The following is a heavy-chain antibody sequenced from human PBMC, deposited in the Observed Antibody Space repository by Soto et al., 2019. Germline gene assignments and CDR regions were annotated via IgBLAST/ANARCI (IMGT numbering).Heavy chain of an antibody. D-gene: IGHD3-9*01. J-gene: IGHJ4*02. V-gene: IGHV3-30*18. Sequence: PGGSLRLSCAASGFTFSSYGMHWVRQAPGKGLEWVAVISYDGSNKYYADSVKGRFTISRDNSKNTLYLQMNSLRAEDTAVYYCAKGYYDILTGYYGPLNYWGQGTLVT. CDR3: AKGYYDILTGYYGPLNY. CDR2: ISYDGSNK. CDR1: GFTFSSYG.